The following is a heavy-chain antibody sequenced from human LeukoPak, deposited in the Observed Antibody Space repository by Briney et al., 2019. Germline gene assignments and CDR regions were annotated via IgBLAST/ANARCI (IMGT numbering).Heavy chain of an antibody. CDR3: ARVRGAAFDI. V-gene: IGHV4-34*01. J-gene: IGHJ3*02. D-gene: IGHD3-10*01. Sequence: PSETLSLTCAVYGGSFSGYYWSWIRQPPGKGLEWIGEINHSGSTNYNPSLKSRVTISVDTSKNQFSLKLSSVTAADTAVYYCARVRGAAFDIWGQGTMVTVSS. CDR2: INHSGST. CDR1: GGSFSGYY.